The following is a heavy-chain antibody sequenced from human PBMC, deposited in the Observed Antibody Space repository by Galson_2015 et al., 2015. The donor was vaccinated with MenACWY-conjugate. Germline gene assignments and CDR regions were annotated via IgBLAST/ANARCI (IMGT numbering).Heavy chain of an antibody. V-gene: IGHV5-51*01. CDR3: ARHRDGYTNDY. CDR1: GYTFPTYW. J-gene: IGHJ4*02. D-gene: IGHD5-24*01. Sequence: QSGAEVKKPGESLQISCKGSGYTFPTYWIAWVRQMPGKGLGWMGIIYPGDSDTRYSPSFQGLVTISADKSITTAYLQWSSLKASDTAIYYCARHRDGYTNDYWGQGTLVTVSS. CDR2: IYPGDSDT.